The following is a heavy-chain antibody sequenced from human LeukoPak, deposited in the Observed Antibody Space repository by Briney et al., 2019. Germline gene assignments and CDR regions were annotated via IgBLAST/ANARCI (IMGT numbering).Heavy chain of an antibody. CDR1: GFTFSSSA. Sequence: GGSLRLSCAASGFTFSSSAMSWVRQAPGKGLEWVSTISGSGGSTYYADSVKGRFTISRDTAKNTPYLQMNSLRAHDAAIYYCATLSGYFHLWGQGPLVTVSS. J-gene: IGHJ4*02. D-gene: IGHD3-3*01. V-gene: IGHV3-23*01. CDR3: ATLSGYFHL. CDR2: ISGSGGST.